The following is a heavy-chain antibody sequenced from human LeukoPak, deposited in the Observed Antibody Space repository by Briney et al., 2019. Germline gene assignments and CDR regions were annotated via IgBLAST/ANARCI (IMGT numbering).Heavy chain of an antibody. CDR1: GGSIYAYY. CDR2: IYSSGST. V-gene: IGHV4-4*07. Sequence: PSETLSLTCTVSGGSIYAYYWNWVRQPAGKGLEWIGRIYSSGSTNYNPSLKSRVTISVDTSKNQFSLKLSSVTAADTAVYYCARSGYYYGSGSQLDYWGQGTLVTVSS. J-gene: IGHJ4*02. CDR3: ARSGYYYGSGSQLDY. D-gene: IGHD3-10*01.